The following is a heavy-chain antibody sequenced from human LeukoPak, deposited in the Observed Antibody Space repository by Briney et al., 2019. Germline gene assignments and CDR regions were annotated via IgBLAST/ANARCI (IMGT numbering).Heavy chain of an antibody. Sequence: GGSLRLSCAASGLTVSSNYMSWVRQAPGKGLEWVSSIYIDGSTYYADSVKGRFTLSRHNSKNTLYLQMNSLRAEDTAVYYCARDNRGGFYHNGMDVWGQGTTVSVSS. CDR1: GLTVSSNY. J-gene: IGHJ6*02. V-gene: IGHV3-53*04. CDR2: IYIDGST. CDR3: ARDNRGGFYHNGMDV. D-gene: IGHD3-16*01.